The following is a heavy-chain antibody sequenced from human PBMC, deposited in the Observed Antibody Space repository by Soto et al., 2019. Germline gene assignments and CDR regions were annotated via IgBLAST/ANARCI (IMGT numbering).Heavy chain of an antibody. D-gene: IGHD5-12*01. CDR3: AGDPGYLYFGMDI. CDR1: GGSISSFY. J-gene: IGHJ6*02. CDR2: IYTSGST. V-gene: IGHV4-4*07. Sequence: SETLSLTCTVSGGSISSFYWRWIRQPAGKGLEWIGRIYTSGSTNYNPSLKSRVTMSLDTSKNQVSLKLSSVTAADTAVYFCAGDPGYLYFGMDIRGQRSTVTV.